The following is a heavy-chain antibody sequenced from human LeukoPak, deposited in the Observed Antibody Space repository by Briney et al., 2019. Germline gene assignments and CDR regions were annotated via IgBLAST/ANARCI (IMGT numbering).Heavy chain of an antibody. CDR3: ARGRFLDAFDI. CDR1: GGSISSYY. Sequence: SETLSLTCTVSGGSISSYYWSWIRQPPGKGLEWIGYIYYSGSTNYNPSLKSRVTISVDTSKNQFSLKLSSVTAADTAVYYCARGRFLDAFDIWGQGTMVAVSS. J-gene: IGHJ3*02. CDR2: IYYSGST. V-gene: IGHV4-59*01. D-gene: IGHD3-3*01.